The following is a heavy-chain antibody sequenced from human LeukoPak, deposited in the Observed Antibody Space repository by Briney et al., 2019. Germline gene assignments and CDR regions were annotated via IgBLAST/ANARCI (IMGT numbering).Heavy chain of an antibody. Sequence: GGSLRLSCAASGFTFSSYAMSWVRQAPGKGLEWVSAISGSDGSTYYADSVKGRFTIARDNSKDTLSLQMNNLRAEDTAVYYCATQIDYDFWSGYYGYWGQGTLVTVSS. J-gene: IGHJ4*02. CDR2: ISGSDGST. D-gene: IGHD3-3*01. CDR1: GFTFSSYA. CDR3: ATQIDYDFWSGYYGY. V-gene: IGHV3-23*01.